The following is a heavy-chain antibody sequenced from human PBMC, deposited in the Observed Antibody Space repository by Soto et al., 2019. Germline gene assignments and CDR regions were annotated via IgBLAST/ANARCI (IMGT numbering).Heavy chain of an antibody. CDR3: GREVNRHIAAAGRASGTSTAPGSSFDY. CDR2: INHSGST. V-gene: IGHV4-34*01. CDR1: GGSFSGYY. Sequence: SETLSLTCAVYGGSFSGYYWSWIRQPPGKGLEWMGEINHSGSTNYNPSLKSRVTISVDTSKNQFSLKLSSVTAADTAVYYCGREVNRHIAAAGRASGTSTAPGSSFDYWGQGTLVTVSS. J-gene: IGHJ4*02. D-gene: IGHD6-13*01.